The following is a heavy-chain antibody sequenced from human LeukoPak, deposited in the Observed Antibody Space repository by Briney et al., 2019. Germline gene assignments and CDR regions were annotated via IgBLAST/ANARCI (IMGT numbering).Heavy chain of an antibody. Sequence: GGSLRLSCAASGFTFSSYWMHWVRQAPGKGLVWVSRINSDGSSTSYADSVKGRFTISRDNAKNTLYLQMNSLRAEDTAVYYCAKAHPKYYSSTWFDPWGQGTLVTVSS. J-gene: IGHJ5*02. V-gene: IGHV3-74*01. D-gene: IGHD3-10*01. CDR3: AKAHPKYYSSTWFDP. CDR1: GFTFSSYW. CDR2: INSDGSST.